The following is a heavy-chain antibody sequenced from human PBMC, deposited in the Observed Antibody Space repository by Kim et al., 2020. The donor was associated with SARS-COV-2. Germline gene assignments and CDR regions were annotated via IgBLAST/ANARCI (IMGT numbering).Heavy chain of an antibody. Sequence: GGSLRLSCSASGFTFSSYGMHWVRQAPGKGLEWVAVISYDGSNKYYADSVKGRFTISRDNSKNTLYLQMNSLRAEDTAVYYCAKSPPRIFGVVIIAGGGLFDYWGQGTLVTVSS. V-gene: IGHV3-30*18. CDR2: ISYDGSNK. CDR1: GFTFSSYG. D-gene: IGHD3-3*02. CDR3: AKSPPRIFGVVIIAGGGLFDY. J-gene: IGHJ4*02.